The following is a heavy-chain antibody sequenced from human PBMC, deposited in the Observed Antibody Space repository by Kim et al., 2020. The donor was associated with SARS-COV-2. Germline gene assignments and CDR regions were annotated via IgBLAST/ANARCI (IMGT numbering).Heavy chain of an antibody. CDR1: GYTFTSYG. J-gene: IGHJ3*02. CDR2: MNPNSGNT. V-gene: IGHV1-8*01. D-gene: IGHD2-21*02. Sequence: ASVKVSCKASGYTFTSYGINWVRQATGQGLEWMGWMNPNSGNTGYAQKFQGRVTMTRNTSISTAYMELSSLRSEDTAVYYCARGRPAYCGGDCYLMDIWGQGTMVTVSS. CDR3: ARGRPAYCGGDCYLMDI.